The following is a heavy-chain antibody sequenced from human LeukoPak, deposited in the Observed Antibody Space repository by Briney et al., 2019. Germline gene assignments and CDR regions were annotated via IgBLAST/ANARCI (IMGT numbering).Heavy chain of an antibody. Sequence: GGSLRLSCAASGFTFSSYGIHWVRQAPGEGLEWVAIISYDGSKKYYADSVKGRFTISRDNSKNTLYLQMNSLRAEDTAVYYCARVGSSGGRWDWFDPWGQGTLVTVSS. J-gene: IGHJ5*02. V-gene: IGHV3-30*03. CDR2: ISYDGSKK. D-gene: IGHD1-26*01. CDR1: GFTFSSYG. CDR3: ARVGSSGGRWDWFDP.